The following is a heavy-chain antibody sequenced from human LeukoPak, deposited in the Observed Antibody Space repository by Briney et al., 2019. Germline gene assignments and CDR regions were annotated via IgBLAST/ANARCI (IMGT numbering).Heavy chain of an antibody. CDR1: GFTFSTYS. D-gene: IGHD6-6*01. J-gene: IGHJ4*02. CDR2: ISSSTYI. V-gene: IGHV3-21*01. CDR3: ARDSYSSSYNFDF. Sequence: GGXXRLSCAASGFTFSTYSMNWVRQAPGKGLEWVASISSSTYIYYADSVKGRFTISRDNAKNSLYLQMNSLRAQDTAVYYCARDSYSSSYNFDFWGQGTLVTVSS.